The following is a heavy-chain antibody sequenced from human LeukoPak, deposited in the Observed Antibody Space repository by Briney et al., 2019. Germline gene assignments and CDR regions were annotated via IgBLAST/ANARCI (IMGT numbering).Heavy chain of an antibody. CDR2: IGAAGVHT. CDR1: GFTFSSYA. V-gene: IGHV3-23*01. D-gene: IGHD3-16*02. J-gene: IGHJ4*02. Sequence: GGSLRLSCAASGFTFSSYAMSWVRQAPGKGLEWVSTIGAAGVHTFYSDSVKGRFTISRDNSKNTPYLQMNTLRAEDTAVFYCANAESGSYHFGNWGQGTLVTVSS. CDR3: ANAESGSYHFGN.